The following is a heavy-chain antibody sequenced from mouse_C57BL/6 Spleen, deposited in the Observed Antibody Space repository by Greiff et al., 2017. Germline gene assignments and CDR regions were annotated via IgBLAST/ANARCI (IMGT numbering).Heavy chain of an antibody. V-gene: IGHV1-39*01. CDR3: ARGVLDYYGSHYFDY. CDR1: GYSFTDYN. J-gene: IGHJ2*01. D-gene: IGHD1-1*01. Sequence: VPLQQSGPELVKPGASVKISCKASGYSFTDYNLNWVKPSNGKSLEWIGVINPNYGTTSYNQKFKGKATLTVDQASSTSYMQHNSLTSEDSAVYYCARGVLDYYGSHYFDYWGQGTTLTVSS. CDR2: INPNYGTT.